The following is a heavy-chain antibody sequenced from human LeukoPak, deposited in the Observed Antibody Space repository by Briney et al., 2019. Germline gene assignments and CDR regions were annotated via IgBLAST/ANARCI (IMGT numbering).Heavy chain of an antibody. Sequence: PGGSLRLSCAASGFTVSSNYMSWVRQAPGKGLEWVSVIYSGGSTYYADSVKGRFTISRDNSKNTLYLQMNSLSAEDTAVYYCARGGRSGYCSGGSCYLDYWGQGTLVTVSS. CDR1: GFTVSSNY. D-gene: IGHD2-15*01. CDR2: IYSGGST. J-gene: IGHJ4*02. V-gene: IGHV3-66*01. CDR3: ARGGRSGYCSGGSCYLDY.